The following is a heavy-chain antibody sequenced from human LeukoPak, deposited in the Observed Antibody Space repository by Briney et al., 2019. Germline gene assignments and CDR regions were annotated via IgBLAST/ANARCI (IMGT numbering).Heavy chain of an antibody. J-gene: IGHJ5*02. Sequence: GRSLRLSCAASGFTFSSYAMHWVRQAPGKGLEWVAVISYDGSNKYYADSVKGRFTISRDNSKNTLYLQMNSLRAEDTAVYYCAREGQIAARSNWFDPWGQGTLVTVSS. CDR1: GFTFSSYA. D-gene: IGHD6-6*01. V-gene: IGHV3-30-3*01. CDR3: AREGQIAARSNWFDP. CDR2: ISYDGSNK.